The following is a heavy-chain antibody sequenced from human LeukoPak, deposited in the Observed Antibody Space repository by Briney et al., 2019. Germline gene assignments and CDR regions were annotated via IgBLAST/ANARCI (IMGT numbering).Heavy chain of an antibody. D-gene: IGHD3-9*01. Sequence: GGSLRLSCAASGFTFSSYSMNWVRQAPGKGLEWVSSISSSSSYIYYADSVKGRFTISRDNAKNSLYLQMNSLRAEDTAVYYCARTPGSYYDSAFDYWGQGTLVTVSS. J-gene: IGHJ4*02. CDR2: ISSSSSYI. CDR1: GFTFSSYS. V-gene: IGHV3-21*01. CDR3: ARTPGSYYDSAFDY.